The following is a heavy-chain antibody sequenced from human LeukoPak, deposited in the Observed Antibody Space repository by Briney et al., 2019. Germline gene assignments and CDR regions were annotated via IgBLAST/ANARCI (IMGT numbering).Heavy chain of an antibody. CDR3: AELGITMIGGV. J-gene: IGHJ6*04. CDR1: GFTFSSYA. Sequence: GSLRLSCTASGFTFSSYAMSRVRQAPGKGLEWVSSISDIVSRTYYADSVEGRFTISRDNSKNTLFLQMNSLRAEDPAVYFCAELGITMIGGVWGKGATVTISS. D-gene: IGHD3-10*02. CDR2: ISDIVSRT. V-gene: IGHV3-23*01.